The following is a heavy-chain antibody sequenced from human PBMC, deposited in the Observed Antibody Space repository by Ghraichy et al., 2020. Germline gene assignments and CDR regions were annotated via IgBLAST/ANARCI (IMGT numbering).Heavy chain of an antibody. CDR3: AKVKVVPLGAFDI. V-gene: IGHV3-23*01. J-gene: IGHJ3*02. Sequence: GESLNISCAASGFTFSIYAMSWVRQAPGKGLEWVSTISGSGGNTDYADSVKGRFTISRDNSKNTLYLQMNSLRAEDTAVYYCAKVKVVPLGAFDIWGQGTIVTVSS. D-gene: IGHD2-2*01. CDR1: GFTFSIYA. CDR2: ISGSGGNT.